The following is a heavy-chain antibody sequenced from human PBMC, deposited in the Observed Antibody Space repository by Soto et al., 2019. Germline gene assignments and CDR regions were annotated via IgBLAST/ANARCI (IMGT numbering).Heavy chain of an antibody. Sequence: PGGSLRLSCAASGFTFSSYAMSWVRQAPGKGLEWVSSISSSSSYIYYADSVKGRFTISRDNAKNSLYLQMNSLRAEDTAVYYCARAALVGYGPEYDAFDIWGQGTMVTVSS. CDR3: ARAALVGYGPEYDAFDI. D-gene: IGHD5-12*01. CDR2: ISSSSSYI. J-gene: IGHJ3*02. CDR1: GFTFSSYA. V-gene: IGHV3-21*01.